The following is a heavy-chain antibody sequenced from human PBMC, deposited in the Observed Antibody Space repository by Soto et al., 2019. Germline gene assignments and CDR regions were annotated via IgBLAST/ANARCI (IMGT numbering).Heavy chain of an antibody. D-gene: IGHD3-10*01. CDR1: GFTFSDYA. V-gene: IGHV3-23*01. CDR2: ISGSAIAT. CDR3: ARDAMSMVRGTNNWFAH. Sequence: PGGSLRLSCAASGFTFSDYAMSWVRQAPGKGLEWVSAISGSAIATYYADSVKGRFTLSRDNSKNTLYLQMNRLRADDTAVYYCARDAMSMVRGTNNWFAHWGQGTLVTVSS. J-gene: IGHJ5*02.